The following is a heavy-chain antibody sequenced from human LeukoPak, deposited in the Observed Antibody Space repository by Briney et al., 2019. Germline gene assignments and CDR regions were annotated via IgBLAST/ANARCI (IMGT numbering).Heavy chain of an antibody. D-gene: IGHD2-15*01. CDR2: IYYSGST. CDR3: ARDRSGTFWFDP. J-gene: IGHJ5*02. V-gene: IGHV4-31*03. Sequence: SQTLSLTCTVSGGSISSGGYYWSWILQHPWKGLEWIGYIYYSGSTHYNPSLKSRVTISVDTSKNQFSLKLSSVTAADTAVYYCARDRSGTFWFDPWGQGTLVTVSS. CDR1: GGSISSGGYY.